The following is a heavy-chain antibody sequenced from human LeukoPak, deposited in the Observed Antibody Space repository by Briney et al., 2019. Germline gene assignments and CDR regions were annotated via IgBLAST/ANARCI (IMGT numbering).Heavy chain of an antibody. Sequence: SETLSLTCTVSGGSISSYYWSWIRQPPGKGLEWIGYIYYSGSTSYNPSLKSRVTISVDTSKNQFSLKLSSVTAADTAVYYCARARRGDRLDYWGQGTLVTVSS. CDR2: IYYSGST. D-gene: IGHD3-10*01. J-gene: IGHJ4*02. V-gene: IGHV4-59*01. CDR3: ARARRGDRLDY. CDR1: GGSISSYY.